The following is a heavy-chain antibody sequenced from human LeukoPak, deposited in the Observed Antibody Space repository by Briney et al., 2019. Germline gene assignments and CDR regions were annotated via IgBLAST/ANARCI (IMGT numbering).Heavy chain of an antibody. Sequence: ASVKVSCKASGYTFTGYYMLWVRQAPGQRLEWMGWINPNSGGTNYAQKFQGRVTMTRDMSISTAYMELSRLRSDDTAVYYCARVFLKAYCGGDCYGHYFDYWGQGTLVTVSS. D-gene: IGHD2-21*02. J-gene: IGHJ4*02. CDR3: ARVFLKAYCGGDCYGHYFDY. CDR1: GYTFTGYY. CDR2: INPNSGGT. V-gene: IGHV1-2*02.